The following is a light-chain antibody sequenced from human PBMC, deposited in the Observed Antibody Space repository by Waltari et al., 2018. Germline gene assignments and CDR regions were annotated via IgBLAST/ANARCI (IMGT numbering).Light chain of an antibody. CDR2: EAS. CDR1: QNIGRY. V-gene: IGKV3-20*01. J-gene: IGKJ1*01. CDR3: QNHEKLPAT. Sequence: EIVLTQSPGTLSLSPGERATLSCRASQNIGRYLVWYQQKTGQAPRLLIYEASRRATGIPDRFSCSWSGTDFSLSISRLEPENFAIYYCQNHEKLPATFGQGAKVEIK.